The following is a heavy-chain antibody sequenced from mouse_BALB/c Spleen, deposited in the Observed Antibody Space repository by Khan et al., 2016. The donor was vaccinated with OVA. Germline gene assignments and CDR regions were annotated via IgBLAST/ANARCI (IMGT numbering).Heavy chain of an antibody. CDR1: GYTFTSYV. CDR2: INPYNDGT. J-gene: IGHJ3*01. CDR3: ARYYVGNTWFAY. V-gene: IGHV1S136*01. Sequence: VQLKQSGPELVKPGASVKMSCKASGYTFTSYVIHWVKQKPGQGLEWIGFINPYNDGTKYNEKFKGKATLTSDTSSSTAYMELSSLTSEDSAVYYCARYYVGNTWFAYWGQGTLVTVSA. D-gene: IGHD1-1*01.